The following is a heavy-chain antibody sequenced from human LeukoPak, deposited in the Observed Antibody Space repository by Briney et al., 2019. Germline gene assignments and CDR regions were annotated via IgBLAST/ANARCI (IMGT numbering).Heavy chain of an antibody. Sequence: PSETLSLTCTVSGGSISSSGFYWGWIRQPPGRGLEWIGSIYYSGSTYYNPSLKSRVTISVDTSKNQFSLRLSSVSAADTAAYYCARQSGDYTYYSDYWGQGTLVTVPS. CDR3: ARQSGDYTYYSDY. V-gene: IGHV4-39*01. J-gene: IGHJ4*02. CDR2: IYYSGST. D-gene: IGHD4-17*01. CDR1: GGSISSSGFY.